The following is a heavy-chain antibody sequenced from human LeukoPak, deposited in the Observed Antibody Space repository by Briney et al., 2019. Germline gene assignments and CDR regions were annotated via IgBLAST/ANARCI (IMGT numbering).Heavy chain of an antibody. V-gene: IGHV3-30*04. Sequence: GGSLRLSCAASGFTFSSYAMHWVRQAPGKGLGWVAVISYDGSNKYYADSVKGRFTISRDNSKNTLYLQMNNLRPEDTAVYYCARGIVVVVTATSNWFDPWGQGTLVTVSS. CDR1: GFTFSSYA. J-gene: IGHJ5*02. D-gene: IGHD2-15*01. CDR2: ISYDGSNK. CDR3: ARGIVVVVTATSNWFDP.